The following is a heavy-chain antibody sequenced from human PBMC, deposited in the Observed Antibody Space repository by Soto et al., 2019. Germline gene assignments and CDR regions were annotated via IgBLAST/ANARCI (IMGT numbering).Heavy chain of an antibody. V-gene: IGHV1-69*12. CDR3: ASGIQLWLRRINNGYSG. CDR1: GGTFSTYA. Sequence: QVQLVQSGAEVKKPESSVKVSCKAPGGTFSTYAISWVRQAPGQGLEWMGGIIPMFGTANYAQRFRDRVTITADESTNTVYMELSSLRSEDTAVYFCASGIQLWLRRINNGYSGWGQGTLVTVS. J-gene: IGHJ4*02. D-gene: IGHD5-18*01. CDR2: IIPMFGTA.